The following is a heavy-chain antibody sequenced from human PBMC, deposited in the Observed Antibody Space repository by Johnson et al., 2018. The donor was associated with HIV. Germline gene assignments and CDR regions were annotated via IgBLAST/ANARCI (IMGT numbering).Heavy chain of an antibody. J-gene: IGHJ3*02. V-gene: IGHV3-74*02. D-gene: IGHD1-26*01. CDR2: IKSDGSST. CDR3: AKAPIVGTHGGLGAFDI. Sequence: VQLVESGGGVVQPGRSLRLSCAASGFTFSSYAMHWVRQAPGKGLVWVARIKSDGSSTTYADSVRGRFTISRDNSKNTLFLQMNSLRAEDTAVFYCAKAPIVGTHGGLGAFDIWGQGTMVTVSS. CDR1: GFTFSSYA.